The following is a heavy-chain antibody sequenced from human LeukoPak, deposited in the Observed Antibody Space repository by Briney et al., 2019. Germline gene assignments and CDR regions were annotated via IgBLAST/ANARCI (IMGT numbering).Heavy chain of an antibody. D-gene: IGHD1-26*01. V-gene: IGHV1-69*04. CDR2: IIPILGIA. J-gene: IGHJ4*02. Sequence: GASVKVSCKASGGTFSSYAISWVRQAPGQGLEWMGRIIPILGIANYAQKFQGRVTITADKSTSTAYMELSSLRSEDTAVYYCARRVGATRDASYYFDYWGQGTLVTVSS. CDR1: GGTFSSYA. CDR3: ARRVGATRDASYYFDY.